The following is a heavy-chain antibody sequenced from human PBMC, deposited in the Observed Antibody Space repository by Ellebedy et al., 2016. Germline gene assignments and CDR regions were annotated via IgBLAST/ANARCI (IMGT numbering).Heavy chain of an antibody. CDR2: ISAYNGNT. Sequence: ASVKVSXKASGYTFTSYGISWVRQAPGQGLEWMGWISAYNGNTNYAQKLQGRVTMTTDTSTSTAYMELRSLRSDDTAVYYCARDWNSFTLLNLYYGMDVWGQGTTVTVSS. CDR3: ARDWNSFTLLNLYYGMDV. CDR1: GYTFTSYG. V-gene: IGHV1-18*01. D-gene: IGHD1-1*01. J-gene: IGHJ6*02.